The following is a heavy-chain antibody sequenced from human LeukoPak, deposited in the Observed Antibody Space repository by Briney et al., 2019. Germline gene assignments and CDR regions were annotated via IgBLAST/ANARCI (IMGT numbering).Heavy chain of an antibody. Sequence: PGGSLRLSCAASGFTFSSYDMHWVRQATGKGLEWVSAIGTAGDTYYPGSVKGRFTISRENAKNSLYLQMNSLRAEDTAVYYCAREDDIAAAGLDYWGQGTLVTVSS. CDR3: AREDDIAAAGLDY. J-gene: IGHJ4*02. CDR2: IGTAGDT. CDR1: GFTFSSYD. V-gene: IGHV3-13*01. D-gene: IGHD6-13*01.